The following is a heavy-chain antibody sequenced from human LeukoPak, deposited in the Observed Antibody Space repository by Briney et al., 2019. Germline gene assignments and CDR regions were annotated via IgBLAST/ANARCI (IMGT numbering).Heavy chain of an antibody. J-gene: IGHJ4*02. D-gene: IGHD4-11*01. CDR2: INPNSGGT. CDR1: GYTFTGYY. CDR3: ARWVGSKYYFDY. Sequence: ASVKVSCKASGYTFTGYYMHWVRPAPGQGLEWMGWINPNSGGTNYAQKFQGRVTMTRDTSIITTYMERSRVRSVDTAVYYCARWVGSKYYFDYWGQGTLVTVSS. V-gene: IGHV1-2*02.